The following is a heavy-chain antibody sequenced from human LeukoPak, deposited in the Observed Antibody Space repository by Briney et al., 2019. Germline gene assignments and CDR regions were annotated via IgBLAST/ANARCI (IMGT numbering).Heavy chain of an antibody. V-gene: IGHV4-59*01. CDR3: ASDLPYCSGGSCRTTSDY. CDR2: IYYSGST. Sequence: PSETLSLTCTVSGGSISSYYWSWIRQPPGKGLEWIGYIYYSGSTNYNPSLKSRVTISVDTSKNQFSLKLSSVTAADTAVYHCASDLPYCSGGSCRTTSDYWGQGTLVTVSS. J-gene: IGHJ4*02. CDR1: GGSISSYY. D-gene: IGHD2-15*01.